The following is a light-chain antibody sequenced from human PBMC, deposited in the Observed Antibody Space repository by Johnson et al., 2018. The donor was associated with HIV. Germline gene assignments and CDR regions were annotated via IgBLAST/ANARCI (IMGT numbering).Light chain of an antibody. J-gene: IGLJ1*01. CDR1: SSNIGNNY. V-gene: IGLV1-51*01. Sequence: QSVLTQPPSVSAAPGQKVTISCSGTSSNIGNNYVSLYQHLPGTAPKVLIYDNDKRPSGIPYRFSASKSGTSATLGITGLQTGDEADYYCGTWDSSLSAYVFGTGTKVTVL. CDR2: DND. CDR3: GTWDSSLSAYV.